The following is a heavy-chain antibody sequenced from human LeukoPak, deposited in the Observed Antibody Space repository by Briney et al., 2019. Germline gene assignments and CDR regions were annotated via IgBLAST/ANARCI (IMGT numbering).Heavy chain of an antibody. V-gene: IGHV4-39*01. J-gene: IGHJ4*02. CDR1: GGSISSSSYY. D-gene: IGHD6-19*01. CDR3: GGYSSGWYYFDY. CDR2: IYYSGST. Sequence: SETLSLTCTVSGGSISSSSYYWGWIRQPPGKGLEWIGSIYYSGSTYYNPSLKSRVTISVDTSKNQFSLKLSSVTAADTAVYYCGGYSSGWYYFDYWGQGTLVTVSS.